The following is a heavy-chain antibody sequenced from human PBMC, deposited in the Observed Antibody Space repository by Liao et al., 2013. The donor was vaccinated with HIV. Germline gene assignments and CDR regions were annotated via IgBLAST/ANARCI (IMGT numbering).Heavy chain of an antibody. CDR2: INHSGST. Sequence: QVQLQQWGAGLLKPSETLSLTCAVYGGSFSGYYWKGLEWIGEINHSGSTNYNPSLKSLFTISVDTSKNHFSLKLISVTAADTAVYYCARGRPLRYFDWWGQGTLVTVSS. J-gene: IGHJ4*02. CDR3: ARGRPLRYFDW. V-gene: IGHV4-34*01. CDR1: GGSFSGYY. D-gene: IGHD3-3*01.